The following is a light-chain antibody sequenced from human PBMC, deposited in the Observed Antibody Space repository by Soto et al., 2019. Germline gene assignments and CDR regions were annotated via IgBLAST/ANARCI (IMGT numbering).Light chain of an antibody. Sequence: DIVLTQSPATRSLSPGESATLACRASQSVSSFLAWYQQKPGQAPRLVLKRIFSRAIGVPARFSGSGSETEFTLTINGLQSEDSGVYYCLQHYAWPWTFGQGTKVDIK. CDR2: RIF. CDR1: QSVSSF. V-gene: IGKV3-15*01. J-gene: IGKJ1*01. CDR3: LQHYAWPWT.